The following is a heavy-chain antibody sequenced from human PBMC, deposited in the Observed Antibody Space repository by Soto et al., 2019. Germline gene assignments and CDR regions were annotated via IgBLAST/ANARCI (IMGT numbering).Heavy chain of an antibody. D-gene: IGHD3-3*01. Sequence: TGGSLRLSCAASGFTFSSYEMNWVRQAPGKGLEWVSYISSSGSTIYYADSVKGRFTISRDNAKNSLYLQMNSLRAEDTAVYYCAREHYDFWSGYYDGMDVWGQGTTVTVSS. CDR3: AREHYDFWSGYYDGMDV. J-gene: IGHJ6*02. CDR1: GFTFSSYE. V-gene: IGHV3-48*03. CDR2: ISSSGSTI.